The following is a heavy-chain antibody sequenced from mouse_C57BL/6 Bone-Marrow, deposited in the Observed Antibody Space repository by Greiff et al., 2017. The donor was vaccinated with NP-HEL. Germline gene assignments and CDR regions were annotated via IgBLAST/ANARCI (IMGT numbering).Heavy chain of an antibody. Sequence: EVKLMESGPGLVKPSQSLSLTCSVTGYSITSGYYWNWIRQFPGNKLEWMGYISYDGSNNYNPSLKNRISITRDTSKNQFFLKLNSVTTEDTATYYCARGYWFAYWGQGTLVTVSA. CDR1: GYSITSGYY. V-gene: IGHV3-6*01. CDR2: ISYDGSN. CDR3: ARGYWFAY. J-gene: IGHJ3*01.